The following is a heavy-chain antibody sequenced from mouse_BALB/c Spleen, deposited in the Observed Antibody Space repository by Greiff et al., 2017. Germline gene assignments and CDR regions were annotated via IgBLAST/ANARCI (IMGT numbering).Heavy chain of an antibody. CDR2: ISSGGST. D-gene: IGHD1-1*01. CDR1: GFTFSSYA. J-gene: IGHJ4*01. CDR3: ARVAYGSSPYYAMDY. Sequence: EVKLVESGGGLVKPGGSLKLSCAASGFTFSSYAMSWVRQTPEKRLEWVASISSGGSTYYPDSVKGRFTISRDNARNILYLQMSSLRSEDTAMYYCARVAYGSSPYYAMDYWGQGTSVTVSS. V-gene: IGHV5-6-5*01.